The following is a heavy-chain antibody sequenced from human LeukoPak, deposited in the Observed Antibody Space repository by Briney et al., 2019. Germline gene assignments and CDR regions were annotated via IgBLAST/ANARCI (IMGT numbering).Heavy chain of an antibody. V-gene: IGHV3-23*01. CDR2: ISGGRGST. CDR1: GFTFSSYA. CDR3: ASDYSNYGYYGMDV. Sequence: GGSLRLSCAASGFTFSSYAMSWVRQAPGKGLEWVSAISGGRGSTYYADSVKGRFTISRDNSKNTLYLQINTLRAEDTAVYYCASDYSNYGYYGMDVWGQGTTVTVSS. J-gene: IGHJ6*02. D-gene: IGHD4-11*01.